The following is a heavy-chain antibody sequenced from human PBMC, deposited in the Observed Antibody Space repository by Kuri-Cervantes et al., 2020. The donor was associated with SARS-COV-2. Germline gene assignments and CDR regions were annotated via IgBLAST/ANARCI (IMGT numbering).Heavy chain of an antibody. Sequence: ESLKISCTVSGGSVSSGSYYWSWIRQPPGKGLEWIGYIYYSGSTNYNPSLKSRVTISVDTFKNQFSLKLSSVTAADTAVYYCARGVTIFGEDVWGQGTTVTVSS. J-gene: IGHJ6*02. CDR2: IYYSGST. CDR3: ARGVTIFGEDV. V-gene: IGHV4-61*01. CDR1: GGSVSSGSYY. D-gene: IGHD3-3*01.